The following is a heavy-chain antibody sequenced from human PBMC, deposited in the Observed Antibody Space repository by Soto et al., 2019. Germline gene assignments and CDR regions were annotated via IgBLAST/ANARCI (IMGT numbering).Heavy chain of an antibody. V-gene: IGHV1-69*12. J-gene: IGHJ6*02. CDR2: IIPIFGTA. CDR1: GGTFSSYA. D-gene: IGHD6-6*01. Sequence: QVQLVQSGAEVKKPGSSVKVSCKASGGTFSSYAISWVRQAPGQGLEWMGGIIPIFGTANYAHKFQGRVTITADESTSTAYMELRSLRSEETDVYYCARDEQSGAAPHNLYYYYYYGMDFWGQGTTVTVSS. CDR3: ARDEQSGAAPHNLYYYYYYGMDF.